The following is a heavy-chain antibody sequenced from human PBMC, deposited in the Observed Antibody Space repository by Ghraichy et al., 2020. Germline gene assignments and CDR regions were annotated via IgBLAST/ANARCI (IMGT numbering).Heavy chain of an antibody. V-gene: IGHV3-23*01. CDR1: EFTFSSYA. D-gene: IGHD2-21*01. CDR3: AKDRQVASVYGLDV. CDR2: ISGSGESV. Sequence: SCAASEFTFSSYAMTWVRQAPGKGLEWVSSISGSGESVSYADSVKGRFTTSRDNSKNTLYLQMNSLRAEDTAVYFCAKDRQVASVYGLDVWGQGTTVTVSS. J-gene: IGHJ6*02.